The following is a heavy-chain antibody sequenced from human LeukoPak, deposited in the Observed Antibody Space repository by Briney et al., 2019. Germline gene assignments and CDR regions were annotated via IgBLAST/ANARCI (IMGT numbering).Heavy chain of an antibody. Sequence: SETLSLTCTVSGGSISSYYWSWIRQPPGKGLEWIGYIYYSGSTNYNPSLKSRVTISVDTSKNQFSLKLCSVTAADTAVYYCARLQGDYSFDYWGQGTLVTVSS. CDR2: IYYSGST. CDR3: ARLQGDYSFDY. D-gene: IGHD4-11*01. V-gene: IGHV4-59*01. CDR1: GGSISSYY. J-gene: IGHJ4*02.